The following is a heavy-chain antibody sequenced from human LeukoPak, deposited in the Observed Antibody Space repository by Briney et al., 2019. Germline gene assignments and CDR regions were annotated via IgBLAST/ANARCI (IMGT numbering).Heavy chain of an antibody. D-gene: IGHD5-24*01. CDR2: MNPNSGNT. CDR3: AGRGRWLQLDAFDI. Sequence: GASVKVSCKASGYTFTSYDINWVRQATGQGLEWMGWMNPNSGNTGYAQKFQGRVTITADKSTSTAYMELSSLRSEDTAVYYCAGRGRWLQLDAFDIWGQGTMVTVSS. V-gene: IGHV1-8*01. J-gene: IGHJ3*02. CDR1: GYTFTSYD.